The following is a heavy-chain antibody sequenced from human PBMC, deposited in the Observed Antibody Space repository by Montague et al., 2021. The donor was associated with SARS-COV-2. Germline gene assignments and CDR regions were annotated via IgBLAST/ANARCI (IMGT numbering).Heavy chain of an antibody. CDR1: RFTFSDVW. D-gene: IGHD5-12*01. CDR3: TTDLSGYDSLDL. CDR2: IKTKTDGGTT. Sequence: SLRLSCAASRFTFSDVWMSWVRQAPGKGLEWVGRIKTKTDGGTTDYAAPVKGRFTISRDDSKNTLYLQMNSLKTEDTAVYYCTTDLSGYDSLDLWGRGTLVTVSS. V-gene: IGHV3-15*01. J-gene: IGHJ2*01.